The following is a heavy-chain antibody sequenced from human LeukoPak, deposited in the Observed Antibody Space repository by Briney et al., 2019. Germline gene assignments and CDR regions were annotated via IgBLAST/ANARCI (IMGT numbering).Heavy chain of an antibody. D-gene: IGHD6-19*01. CDR3: AKAMTEIAVAGIVY. CDR2: ISWNSGSM. J-gene: IGHJ4*02. V-gene: IGHV3-9*01. Sequence: GGSLRLSCAASGFTFDDYAMHWVRQAPGKGLEWVSGISWNSGSMGYADSVKGRFTISRDNAKNSLYLQMNSLRAEDTALYYCAKAMTEIAVAGIVYWGQGTLVTVSS. CDR1: GFTFDDYA.